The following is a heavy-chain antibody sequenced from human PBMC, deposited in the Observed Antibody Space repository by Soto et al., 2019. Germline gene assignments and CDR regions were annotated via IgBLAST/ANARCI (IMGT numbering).Heavy chain of an antibody. Sequence: EVPLVESGGGLVQPGRSLRLSCVASGFTADDYAMHWVRQAPGKGLEWVSGISSNSDTIDYADSVKGRFTISRDNAXNXLFLQMNSLRPEDTALYYCAKDMKWGGMTTIHYFDSWGQGTLVTVSS. V-gene: IGHV3-9*02. J-gene: IGHJ4*02. CDR3: AKDMKWGGMTTIHYFDS. CDR2: ISSNSDTI. CDR1: GFTADDYA. D-gene: IGHD4-17*01.